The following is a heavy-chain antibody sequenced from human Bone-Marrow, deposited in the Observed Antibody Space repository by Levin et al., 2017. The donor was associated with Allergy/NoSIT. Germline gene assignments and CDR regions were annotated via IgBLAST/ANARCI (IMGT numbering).Heavy chain of an antibody. CDR2: ISSSSTYT. CDR1: GFSFSDYY. Sequence: SGESLKISCAASGFSFSDYYMTWIRQAPGKGLEWVSYISSSSTYTHYADSVKGRFTISKDNAKNSLYLQMNSLRAEDTAVYYCARRYYDSNGYYIDYWGQGTLVTVSS. D-gene: IGHD3-22*01. V-gene: IGHV3-11*03. J-gene: IGHJ4*02. CDR3: ARRYYDSNGYYIDY.